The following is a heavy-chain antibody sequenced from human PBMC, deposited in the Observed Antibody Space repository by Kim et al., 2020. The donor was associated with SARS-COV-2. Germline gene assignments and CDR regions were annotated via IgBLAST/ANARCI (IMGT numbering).Heavy chain of an antibody. CDR1: GGTFSSYA. CDR3: ARSYIAAAQLDYYYGMDV. J-gene: IGHJ6*02. CDR2: IIPIFGTA. Sequence: SVKVSCKASGGTFSSYAISWVRQAPGQGLEWMGGIIPIFGTANYAQKFQGRVTITADESTSTAYMELSSLRSEDTAVYYCARSYIAAAQLDYYYGMDVWGQGTTVTVSS. D-gene: IGHD6-13*01. V-gene: IGHV1-69*13.